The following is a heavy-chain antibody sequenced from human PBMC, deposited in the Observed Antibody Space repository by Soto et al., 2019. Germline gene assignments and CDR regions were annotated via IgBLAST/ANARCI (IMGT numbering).Heavy chain of an antibody. CDR2: IYYSGRT. CDR3: ARPGCSGGSCYGHFDY. Sequence: SSETLSLTCTVSGGSISSSSYYWGWIRPPPGEGLGGIGGIYYSGRTYYNPSLMCRVTISVDTSMNQFSLKLSSVTAADTAVYYCARPGCSGGSCYGHFDYWGQGTLVTVSS. V-gene: IGHV4-39*01. D-gene: IGHD2-15*01. CDR1: GGSISSSSYY. J-gene: IGHJ4*02.